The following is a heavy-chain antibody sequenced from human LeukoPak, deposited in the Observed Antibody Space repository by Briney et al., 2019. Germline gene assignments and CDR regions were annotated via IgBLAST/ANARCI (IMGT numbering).Heavy chain of an antibody. V-gene: IGHV3-23*01. Sequence: GGSLTLSCAASGFTFGSYAMSWVRQAPGKGLEWVSAISGSGGSTYYADSVKGRFTISRDNSKNTLYLQMNSLRAEDTAVYYCAKDQFSSGLNWFDPWGQGTLVTVSS. CDR2: ISGSGGST. CDR3: AKDQFSSGLNWFDP. J-gene: IGHJ5*02. CDR1: GFTFGSYA. D-gene: IGHD6-19*01.